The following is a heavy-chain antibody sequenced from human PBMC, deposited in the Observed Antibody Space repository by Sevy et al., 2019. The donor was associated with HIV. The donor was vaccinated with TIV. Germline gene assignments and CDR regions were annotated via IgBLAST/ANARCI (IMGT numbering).Heavy chain of an antibody. Sequence: GGSLRLSCAASGFTFSTYWMHWVRQVPGKGLVWVSRINSDGSSTTYSDSVKGRFSISRDNAKNTAYLQMDNLRAEDTAVYVCGRESGMGTILRGFDVWGQGTMVTVSS. D-gene: IGHD1-26*01. J-gene: IGHJ3*01. V-gene: IGHV3-74*01. CDR2: INSDGSST. CDR3: GRESGMGTILRGFDV. CDR1: GFTFSTYW.